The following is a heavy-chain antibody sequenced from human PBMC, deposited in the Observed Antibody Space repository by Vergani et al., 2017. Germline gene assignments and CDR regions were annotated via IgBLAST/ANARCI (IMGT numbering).Heavy chain of an antibody. V-gene: IGHV4-39*01. Sequence: QLHLQESGPGLVKPSETLSLTCTVSGGSITSSSYYLGWIRPPPGKGLEWIGNIYHSWGAYYNPSLKGRVTISVDTSKNQFSLEVTSVTAADTAIYFCARTESFILRYFHWALWGQGTLVTVSS. D-gene: IGHD3-9*01. CDR3: ARTESFILRYFHWAL. CDR1: GGSITSSSYY. J-gene: IGHJ4*02. CDR2: IYHSWGA.